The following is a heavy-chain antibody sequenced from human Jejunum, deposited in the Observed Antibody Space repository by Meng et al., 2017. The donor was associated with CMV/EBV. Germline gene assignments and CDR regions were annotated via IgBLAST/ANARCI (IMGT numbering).Heavy chain of an antibody. Sequence: LSCAASGFTFNSYWMHWVRQPPGRGLVWLSRIDNDGSDTIYADSVKGRFTFSRDNARNTLYLQMNNLRDEDTAVYYCARDTPHNAFDPWGQGTLVTVSS. J-gene: IGHJ5*02. CDR1: GFTFNSYW. V-gene: IGHV3-74*01. CDR2: IDNDGSDT. CDR3: ARDTPHNAFDP. D-gene: IGHD2-15*01.